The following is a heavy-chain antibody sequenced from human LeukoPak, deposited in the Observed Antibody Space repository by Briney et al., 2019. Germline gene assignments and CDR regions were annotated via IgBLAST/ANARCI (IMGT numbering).Heavy chain of an antibody. D-gene: IGHD2-15*01. CDR2: ISSSSSTI. Sequence: GGSLRLSCAASGFTFSSYSMNWVRQAPGKGLEWVSYISSSSSTIYYADSVKGRFTISRGNAKNSLYLQMNSLRDEDTAVYYCASRCGGSCYSDAFDIWGQGTMVTVSS. CDR3: ASRCGGSCYSDAFDI. CDR1: GFTFSSYS. J-gene: IGHJ3*02. V-gene: IGHV3-48*02.